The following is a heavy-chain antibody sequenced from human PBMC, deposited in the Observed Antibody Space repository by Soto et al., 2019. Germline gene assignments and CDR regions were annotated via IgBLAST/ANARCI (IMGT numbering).Heavy chain of an antibody. V-gene: IGHV4-4*02. Sequence: PSETLSLTCAVSGGSISSSNWWSWVRQPPGKGLEWIGEIYHSGSTNYNPSLKSRVTISVDKSKNQFSLKLSSVTAADAGVYFCAKVSSVTTPYYYHGIDVWGQGTTVT. CDR1: GGSISSSNW. D-gene: IGHD4-17*01. CDR3: AKVSSVTTPYYYHGIDV. J-gene: IGHJ6*02. CDR2: IYHSGST.